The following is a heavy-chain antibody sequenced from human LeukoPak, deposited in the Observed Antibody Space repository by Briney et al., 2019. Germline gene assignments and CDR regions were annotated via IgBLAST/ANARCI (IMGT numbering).Heavy chain of an antibody. D-gene: IGHD1-26*01. CDR3: AREGGSYLDY. CDR2: ISRSSSTI. Sequence: GGSLRLSCAASGFTFSRYSMNWVRQAPGKGLEWVSYISRSSSTIHYADSVKGRFTISRDNAKSSLFLQMNSLRAEDTAVYYCAREGGSYLDYWGQGTLVTVSS. CDR1: GFTFSRYS. J-gene: IGHJ4*02. V-gene: IGHV3-48*04.